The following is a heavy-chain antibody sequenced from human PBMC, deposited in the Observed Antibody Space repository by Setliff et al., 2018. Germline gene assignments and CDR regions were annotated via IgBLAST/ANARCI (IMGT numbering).Heavy chain of an antibody. Sequence: ASVKVSCKTSGFVFITYAITWIRQAPGQGLEWVGWISGYNGNTIYAQNFQGRVTMTTDASTNTAYMELRSLGSDDTAVYYCATFRGYTYGYDYRGQGTLVTVSS. J-gene: IGHJ4*02. CDR3: ATFRGYTYGYDY. CDR1: GFVFITYA. V-gene: IGHV1-18*01. D-gene: IGHD5-18*01. CDR2: ISGYNGNT.